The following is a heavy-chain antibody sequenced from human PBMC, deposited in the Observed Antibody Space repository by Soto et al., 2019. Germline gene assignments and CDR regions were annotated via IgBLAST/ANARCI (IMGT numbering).Heavy chain of an antibody. V-gene: IGHV1-8*01. D-gene: IGHD3-22*01. CDR2: MNPNSGNT. Sequence: QVQLVQSGAEVKKPGASVKVSCKASGYTFTSYDINWVRQATGQGLEWMGWMNPNSGNTGYAQKSPGXVXKTRSNSIDTAYMELSSLRSEDTAVYYCARGRTSGYWGQGTLVTVSS. CDR3: ARGRTSGY. CDR1: GYTFTSYD. J-gene: IGHJ4*02.